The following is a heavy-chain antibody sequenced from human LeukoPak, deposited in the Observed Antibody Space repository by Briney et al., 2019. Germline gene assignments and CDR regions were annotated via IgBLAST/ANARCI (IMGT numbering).Heavy chain of an antibody. CDR3: ARQRYSGSYYDY. V-gene: IGHV4-39*01. J-gene: IGHJ4*02. CDR2: IYYSGST. Sequence: PSETLSLPCTVSGGSISSSSYYWRWIRQPPAKGLEWSVSIYYSGSTYYNPSLKSRVTISVDTSKNQFSLKLSSVTAADTAVYYCARQRYSGSYYDYWGQGTLVTVSS. CDR1: GGSISSSSYY. D-gene: IGHD1-26*01.